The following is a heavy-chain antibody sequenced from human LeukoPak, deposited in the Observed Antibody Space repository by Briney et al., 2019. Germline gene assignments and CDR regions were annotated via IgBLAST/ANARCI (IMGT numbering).Heavy chain of an antibody. V-gene: IGHV4-31*11. CDR1: GGSFSGYY. CDR2: IHYSEST. J-gene: IGHJ4*02. D-gene: IGHD3-22*01. CDR3: ARGHEDYDSSGYYRFDY. Sequence: SETLSLTCAVYGGSFSGYYWSWIRQHPGKGLEWIGYIHYSESTYYNPSLRSRVTISVDTSKNQFSLKLNSVTAADTAVYFCARGHEDYDSSGYYRFDYWGQGTLVTVSS.